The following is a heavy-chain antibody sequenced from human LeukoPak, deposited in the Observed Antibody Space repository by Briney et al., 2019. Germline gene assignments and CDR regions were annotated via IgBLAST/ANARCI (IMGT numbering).Heavy chain of an antibody. CDR1: GFTFSSYS. CDR2: ISSSSSYI. Sequence: GGSLRLSCAASGFTFSSYSMNWVRQAPGKGLEWVSSISSSSSYIYYADSVKGRFTISRDNSKNTLYLQMNSLRAEDTAVYYCAKSDDYNILTGKPYFDYWGQGTLVTVSS. J-gene: IGHJ4*02. CDR3: AKSDDYNILTGKPYFDY. D-gene: IGHD3-9*01. V-gene: IGHV3-21*04.